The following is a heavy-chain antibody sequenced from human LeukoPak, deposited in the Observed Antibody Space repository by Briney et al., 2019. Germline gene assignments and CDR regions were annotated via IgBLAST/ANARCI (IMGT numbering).Heavy chain of an antibody. D-gene: IGHD2-8*01. CDR1: GYTFNGYA. Sequence: ASVKVSCKASGYTFNGYAITWVRQAPGQGLEWMGWISAYNLNTNYAQNLQGRVTMTIDTSTTTAYMELRSLRFDDTAVCYSARVGNGASWPWEWFDPWGQGTLVTVST. J-gene: IGHJ5*02. V-gene: IGHV1-18*01. CDR3: ARVGNGASWPWEWFDP. CDR2: ISAYNLNT.